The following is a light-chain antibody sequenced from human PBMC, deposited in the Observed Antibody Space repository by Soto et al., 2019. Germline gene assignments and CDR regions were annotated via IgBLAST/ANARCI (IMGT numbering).Light chain of an antibody. Sequence: QRTHSRSTLSASVRDRVTLRCLVSQTITRWMAWYQQKPGKAPKLLIYLASTWESGVSERFSGSRSGTEFTLTISSVQADDVATYYCKQYNRIPWTFGQGTKVDIK. J-gene: IGKJ1*01. V-gene: IGKV1-5*01. CDR3: KQYNRIPWT. CDR2: LAS. CDR1: QTITRW.